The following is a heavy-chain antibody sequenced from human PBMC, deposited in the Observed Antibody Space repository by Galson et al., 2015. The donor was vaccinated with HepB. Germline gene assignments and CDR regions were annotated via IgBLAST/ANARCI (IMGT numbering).Heavy chain of an antibody. J-gene: IGHJ3*02. Sequence: SLRLSCAASGFTFSSYSMNWVRQAPGKGLEWVSYISSSSSTIYYADSVKGRFTISRDNAKNSLYLQMNSLRDEDTAVYYCARDATMWGSCSSTSCYTDAFDIWGQGTMVTVSS. CDR2: ISSSSSTI. D-gene: IGHD2-2*02. CDR3: ARDATMWGSCSSTSCYTDAFDI. V-gene: IGHV3-48*02. CDR1: GFTFSSYS.